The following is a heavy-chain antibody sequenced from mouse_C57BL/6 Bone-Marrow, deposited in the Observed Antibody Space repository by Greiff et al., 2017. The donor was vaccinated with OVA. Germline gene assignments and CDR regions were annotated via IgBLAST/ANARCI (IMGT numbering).Heavy chain of an antibody. CDR3: ARGGMYYYVFDY. CDR2: IDPSDSET. CDR1: GYTFTSYW. V-gene: IGHV1-52*01. J-gene: IGHJ2*01. Sequence: QVQLQQPGAELVRPGSSVKLSCKASGYTFTSYWMHWVKQRPIQGLEWIGNIDPSDSETHYNQKFKDKATLTVDKSSSTAYMQLSSLTSEDSAVYYCARGGMYYYVFDYWGQGTTLTVSS. D-gene: IGHD1-1*01.